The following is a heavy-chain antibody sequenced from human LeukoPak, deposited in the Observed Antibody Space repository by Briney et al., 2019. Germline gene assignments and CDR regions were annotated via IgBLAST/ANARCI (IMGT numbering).Heavy chain of an antibody. D-gene: IGHD6-13*01. CDR3: AKDYSGSWYYFDY. Sequence: RGSLRLSCAASGFTFSIYAITWVRQAPGKGLEWVSTISGSGGSTYYADSVKGRFTISRDNSKNTLYLQMNGLRPEDTAIYYCAKDYSGSWYYFDYWGQGTLVTVSS. V-gene: IGHV3-23*01. CDR1: GFTFSIYA. J-gene: IGHJ4*02. CDR2: ISGSGGST.